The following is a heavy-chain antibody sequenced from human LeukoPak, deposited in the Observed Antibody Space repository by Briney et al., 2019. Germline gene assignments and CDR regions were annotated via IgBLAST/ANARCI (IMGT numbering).Heavy chain of an antibody. CDR1: GGSISNKY. J-gene: IGHJ4*02. CDR2: IFYSGST. Sequence: SETLSLTCTVSGGSISNKYWSWIRQPPGKGLEWIGYIFYSGSTYYNPSLKSRISISVDTSKNQFSLKLSSLTAADTAVYYCARQRDWGFGSFLDYWGQGTLVTVSS. V-gene: IGHV4-59*08. D-gene: IGHD7-27*01. CDR3: ARQRDWGFGSFLDY.